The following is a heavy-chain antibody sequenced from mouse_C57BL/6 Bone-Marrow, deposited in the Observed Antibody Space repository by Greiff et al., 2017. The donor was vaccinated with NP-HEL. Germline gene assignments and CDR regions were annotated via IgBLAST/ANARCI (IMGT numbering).Heavy chain of an antibody. CDR2: IYPGNSDT. Sequence: EVQLQQSGTVLARPGASVKMSCKTSGYTFTSYWMHWVKQRPGQGLEWIGAIYPGNSDTSYNQQLKGKAKRTAVTSASTAYMELSSLTNEDSAVYYCTRQGIQLRGWYFDVWGTGTTVTVSS. CDR1: GYTFTSYW. J-gene: IGHJ1*03. D-gene: IGHD1-3*01. CDR3: TRQGIQLRGWYFDV. V-gene: IGHV1-5*01.